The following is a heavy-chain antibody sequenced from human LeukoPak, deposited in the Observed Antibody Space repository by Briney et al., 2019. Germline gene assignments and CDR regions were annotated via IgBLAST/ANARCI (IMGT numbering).Heavy chain of an antibody. CDR1: GGSISSGDYY. V-gene: IGHV4-30-4*01. Sequence: PSQTLSLTRTVSGGSISSGDYYWSWIRQPPGKGLEWIGYIYYSGSTYYNPSLKSRVTISVDTSKNQFSLKLSSVTAADTAVYYCAREAMVRGVIEYYYFDYWGQGTLVTVSS. J-gene: IGHJ4*02. D-gene: IGHD3-10*01. CDR2: IYYSGST. CDR3: AREAMVRGVIEYYYFDY.